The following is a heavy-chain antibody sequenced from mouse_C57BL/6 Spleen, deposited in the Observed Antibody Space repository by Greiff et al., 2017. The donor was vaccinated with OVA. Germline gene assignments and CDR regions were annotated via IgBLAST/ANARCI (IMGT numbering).Heavy chain of an antibody. CDR2: IWSDGST. V-gene: IGHV2-6-1*01. D-gene: IGHD2-2*01. CDR3: ARQYGYDGGFAY. J-gene: IGHJ3*01. CDR1: GFSLTSYG. Sequence: QVQLKESGPGLVAPSQRLSITCPVSGFSLTSYGVHWVRQPPGKGLEWLVVIWSDGSTTYTSALKSRLSISKANSTRQVFLKRNRLRTDDTAMYYCARQYGYDGGFAYWGQGTLVTVSA.